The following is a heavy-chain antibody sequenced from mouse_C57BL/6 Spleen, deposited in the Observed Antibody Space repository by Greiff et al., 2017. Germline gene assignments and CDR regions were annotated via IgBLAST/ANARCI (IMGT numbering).Heavy chain of an antibody. CDR1: GYSFTGYY. Sequence: EVQLVESGPELVKPGASVTISCKASGYSFTGYYMNWVKQSPEKSLEWIGEINPSTGGTTYNQKFKAKATLTVDKSSSTAYMQLKSLTSEDSAVYYCARRGYYEWGQGTTLTVAS. D-gene: IGHD1-1*01. CDR3: ARRGYYE. CDR2: INPSTGGT. V-gene: IGHV1-42*01. J-gene: IGHJ2*01.